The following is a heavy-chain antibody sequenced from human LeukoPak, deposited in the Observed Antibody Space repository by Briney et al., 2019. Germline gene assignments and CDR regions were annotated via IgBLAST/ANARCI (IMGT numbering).Heavy chain of an antibody. CDR3: ARYSSSWYYYYYYYMDV. Sequence: SGGSLRLSCAASGFTFSSYSMNWVRQAPGKGLEWVSSISSSSSYIYYADSVKGRFTISRDNAKNSLYLQMNSLRAEDTAVYYCARYSSSWYYYYYYYMDVWGKGTTVTISS. CDR1: GFTFSSYS. J-gene: IGHJ6*03. V-gene: IGHV3-21*01. CDR2: ISSSSSYI. D-gene: IGHD6-13*01.